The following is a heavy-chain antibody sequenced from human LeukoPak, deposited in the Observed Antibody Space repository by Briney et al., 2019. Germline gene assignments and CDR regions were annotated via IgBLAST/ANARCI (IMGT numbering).Heavy chain of an antibody. J-gene: IGHJ4*02. Sequence: GGSLRLSCAASGFTFSNAWMSWVRQAPGKGLEWVGRIKSKTDGGTTDYAAPVKGRFTISRDDSKNTLYLQMNSLKTEDTAVYYCTTAYYYDSSGYQTFGYWGQGTLVTVSS. CDR2: IKSKTDGGTT. CDR1: GFTFSNAW. D-gene: IGHD3-22*01. V-gene: IGHV3-15*01. CDR3: TTAYYYDSSGYQTFGY.